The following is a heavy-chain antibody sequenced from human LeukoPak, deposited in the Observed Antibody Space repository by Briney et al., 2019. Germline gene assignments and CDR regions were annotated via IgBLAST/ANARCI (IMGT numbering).Heavy chain of an antibody. CDR3: ATVYWYFDL. CDR1: GFTFTNAW. J-gene: IGHJ2*01. CDR2: IRSKTDGGTA. Sequence: GGSLRLSCSASGFTFTNAWMSWVRQPPGKGLGWVGLIRSKTDGGTADYAAPVQGRFTISRDDSNNTVYLQMSSLKTEDTGVYYCATVYWYFDLWGPGTLLSVSA. V-gene: IGHV3-15*01.